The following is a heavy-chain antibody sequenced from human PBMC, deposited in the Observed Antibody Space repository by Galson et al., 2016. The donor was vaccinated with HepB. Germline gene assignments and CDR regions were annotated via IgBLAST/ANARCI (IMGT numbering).Heavy chain of an antibody. V-gene: IGHV3-11*01. D-gene: IGHD2/OR15-2a*01. CDR2: ISNTSKTI. CDR3: ATQLHLIIVPGTFDS. Sequence: SLRLSCAASGLPFSDSYMSWIRQAPGKGLEWISYISNTSKTIYYADSVKGRFTISRDNAKNSVYLQMNTLRGEDTAVYYCATQLHLIIVPGTFDSWGQGTLVTVSS. J-gene: IGHJ4*02. CDR1: GLPFSDSY.